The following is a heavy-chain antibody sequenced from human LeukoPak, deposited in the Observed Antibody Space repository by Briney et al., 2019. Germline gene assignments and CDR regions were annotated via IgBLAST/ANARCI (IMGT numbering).Heavy chain of an antibody. CDR3: ATGMTTVTTGDY. V-gene: IGHV1-24*01. D-gene: IGHD4-17*01. Sequence: ASVKVSCKVSGYTHTELSMHWVRQAPGKGLEWMGGFDPEDGETIYAQKFQGRVTMTEDTSTDTAYMELSSLRSEDTAVYYCATGMTTVTTGDYWGQGTLVTVSS. CDR1: GYTHTELS. J-gene: IGHJ4*02. CDR2: FDPEDGET.